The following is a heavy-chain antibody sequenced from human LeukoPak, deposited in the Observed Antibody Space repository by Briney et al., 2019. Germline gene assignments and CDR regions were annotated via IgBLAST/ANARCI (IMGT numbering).Heavy chain of an antibody. Sequence: GETLTITCKGSGYSFTSYWISWVRQIPGKGLEWMGRIDTSDSYTNYSSSFQGHVTMSVDESIRTAYLQWSSLKASDTAMFYCARRDRYTWYSYGCWGQGTLVTLCS. CDR3: ARRDRYTWYSYGC. CDR2: IDTSDSYT. V-gene: IGHV5-10-1*01. J-gene: IGHJ4*02. D-gene: IGHD5-18*01. CDR1: GYSFTSYW.